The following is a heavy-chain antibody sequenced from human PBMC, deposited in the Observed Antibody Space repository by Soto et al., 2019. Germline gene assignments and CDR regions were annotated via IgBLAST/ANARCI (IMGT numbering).Heavy chain of an antibody. V-gene: IGHV3-23*01. J-gene: IGHJ5*02. CDR3: AKDHITIFGVVSPSNWFDP. CDR2: ISGSGGST. Sequence: GGSLRLSCAASGFTFSSYAMSWVRQAPGKGLEWVSAISGSGGSTYYADSVKGRFTISRDNSKNTLYLQMNSLRAEDTAVYYCAKDHITIFGVVSPSNWFDPWGQGTLVTVSS. CDR1: GFTFSSYA. D-gene: IGHD3-3*01.